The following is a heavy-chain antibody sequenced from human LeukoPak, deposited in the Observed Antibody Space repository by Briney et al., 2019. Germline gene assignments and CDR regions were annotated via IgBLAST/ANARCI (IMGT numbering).Heavy chain of an antibody. Sequence: GGSLRRSCAASGFAVSSNYMSWVRQAPGKGLEWVSVIYSSGGTYYADSVRGRFTISRDNSKNTLYLQMNSLRVEDMALYYCARDSISSGSMDLWGQGTLVTVS. CDR1: GFAVSSNY. J-gene: IGHJ4*02. V-gene: IGHV3-53*01. CDR3: ARDSISSGSMDL. D-gene: IGHD3-22*01. CDR2: IYSSGGT.